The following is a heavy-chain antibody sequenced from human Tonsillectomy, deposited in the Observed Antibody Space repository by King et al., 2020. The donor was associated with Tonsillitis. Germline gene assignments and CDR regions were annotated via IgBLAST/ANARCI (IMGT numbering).Heavy chain of an antibody. D-gene: IGHD3-10*01. V-gene: IGHV4-34*01. CDR3: ARESGGYFDY. J-gene: IGHJ4*02. Sequence: VQLQQWGAGLLKPSETLSLTCAVYGGSFSDHFWSWIRQPPGKRLEWIGEIDHSGSTNYNPSPKSRVTISLDTSKNHFSLKLNSVTAADTAVYYCARESGGYFDYWGQGTLVTVSS. CDR1: GGSFSDHF. CDR2: IDHSGST.